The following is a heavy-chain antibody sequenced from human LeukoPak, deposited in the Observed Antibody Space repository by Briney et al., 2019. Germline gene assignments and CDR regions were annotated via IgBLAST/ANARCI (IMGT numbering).Heavy chain of an antibody. V-gene: IGHV3-33*01. Sequence: QPGRSLRLSCAASGFTFSNYGMPWVRQAPGKGLEWVAVIWYDGSNKYYADSVKGRFTISRDNSKNTLYLQMNSLRAEDTAVYYCARKPLSYSDYEVDYWGQGTLVTVSS. CDR2: IWYDGSNK. CDR1: GFTFSNYG. J-gene: IGHJ4*02. D-gene: IGHD4-11*01. CDR3: ARKPLSYSDYEVDY.